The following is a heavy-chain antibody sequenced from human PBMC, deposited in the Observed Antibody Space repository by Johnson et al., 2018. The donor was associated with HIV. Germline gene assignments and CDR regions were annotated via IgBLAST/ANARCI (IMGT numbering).Heavy chain of an antibody. V-gene: IGHV3-11*04. CDR1: GFSFSDYY. CDR3: ARDREPIVVVVAAIDAFDI. CDR2: ISSSGSTI. Sequence: QVQLEESGGGLVKPGGSLRLSCAASGFSFSDYYMSWIRQAPGKGLEWVSYISSSGSTIYYADSVKGRFTISRDNAKNSLYLQMNSLRAEDTAVYYCARDREPIVVVVAAIDAFDIWGQGTMVTVSS. D-gene: IGHD2-15*01. J-gene: IGHJ3*02.